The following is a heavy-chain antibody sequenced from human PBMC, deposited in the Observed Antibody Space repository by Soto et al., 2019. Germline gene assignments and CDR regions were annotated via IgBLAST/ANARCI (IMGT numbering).Heavy chain of an antibody. V-gene: IGHV4-4*02. CDR1: GGSISSSNW. Sequence: QVQLQESGPGLVKPSRTLSLTCAVSGGSISSSNWWSWVRHPQGTGLEWIGEIYYSGSTNYNPSLKSRLTISVDKSRNQFSLKLSSVTAADTAVYYCASAIAVARYFDRWGRGTLVTVSS. D-gene: IGHD6-19*01. CDR2: IYYSGST. J-gene: IGHJ2*01. CDR3: ASAIAVARYFDR.